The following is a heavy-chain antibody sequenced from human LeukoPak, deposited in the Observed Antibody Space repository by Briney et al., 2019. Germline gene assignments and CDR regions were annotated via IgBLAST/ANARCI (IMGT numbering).Heavy chain of an antibody. CDR3: ARVQSSSWYDSYYYYMDV. CDR2: ISAYNGNT. V-gene: IGHV1-18*01. D-gene: IGHD6-13*01. Sequence: GASVKVSCKASGYTFTSYGISWVRQAPGQGLEWMGWISAYNGNTNYAQKLQGRVTMTTDTSTSTAYMELRSLRSDDTAVYYCARVQSSSWYDSYYYYMDVWGKGTTVTVSS. J-gene: IGHJ6*03. CDR1: GYTFTSYG.